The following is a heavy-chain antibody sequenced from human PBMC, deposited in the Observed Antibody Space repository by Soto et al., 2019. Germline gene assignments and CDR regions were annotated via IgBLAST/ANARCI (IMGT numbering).Heavy chain of an antibody. CDR3: TTESAAGPDAFDI. CDR1: GYTCSNAW. Sequence: EVQLVESGGGLIKPGGSLRLSCAASGYTCSNAWMSWVRQAPGKGLEWVGRIKSKTDGGTTDYAAPVKGRFTISRDDSKNTLYLQMNSLKTEDTAVYYCTTESAAGPDAFDIWGQGTMVSVSS. D-gene: IGHD6-19*01. V-gene: IGHV3-15*01. CDR2: IKSKTDGGTT. J-gene: IGHJ3*02.